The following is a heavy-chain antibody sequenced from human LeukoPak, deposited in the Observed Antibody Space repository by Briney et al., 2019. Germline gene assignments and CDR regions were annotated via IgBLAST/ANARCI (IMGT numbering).Heavy chain of an antibody. CDR3: ARGGGYSGYGAGDDAFDI. CDR1: GYTFTTYG. J-gene: IGHJ3*02. D-gene: IGHD5-12*01. CDR2: MNPNSGNT. V-gene: IGHV1-8*03. Sequence: ASVKVSCKASGYTFTTYGISWMRQAPGQGLEWMGWMNPNSGNTGYAQKFQGRVTITRNTSISTAYMELSSLRSEDTAVYYCARGGGYSGYGAGDDAFDIWGQGTMVTVSS.